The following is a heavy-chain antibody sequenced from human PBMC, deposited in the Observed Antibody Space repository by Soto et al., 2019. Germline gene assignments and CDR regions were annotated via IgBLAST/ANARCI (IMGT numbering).Heavy chain of an antibody. CDR1: GGSISSGDYY. J-gene: IGHJ4*02. D-gene: IGHD5-18*01. Sequence: SETLSLTCTISGGSISSGDYYWSWIRQTPGKGLEWIGYIYYSGSTYYNPSLKSRVTISLDTSKNQFSLKLSSVTAADTAVYYCARGDTKQIWSPCCDYWGLGTLVTVSS. V-gene: IGHV4-30-4*01. CDR3: ARGDTKQIWSPCCDY. CDR2: IYYSGST.